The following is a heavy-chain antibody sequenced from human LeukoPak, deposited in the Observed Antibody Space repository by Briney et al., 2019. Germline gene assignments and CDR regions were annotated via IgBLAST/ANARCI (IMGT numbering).Heavy chain of an antibody. D-gene: IGHD6-19*01. CDR3: AREPGIAVAGTFSGRFDP. CDR2: ISSSSSYI. Sequence: GGSLRLSCAASGFTFSSYSMNWVRQAPGKGLEWVSSISSSSSYIHYADSVKGRFTISRDNAKNSLYLQMSSLRAEDTAVYYCAREPGIAVAGTFSGRFDPWGQGTLVTVSS. J-gene: IGHJ5*02. CDR1: GFTFSSYS. V-gene: IGHV3-21*01.